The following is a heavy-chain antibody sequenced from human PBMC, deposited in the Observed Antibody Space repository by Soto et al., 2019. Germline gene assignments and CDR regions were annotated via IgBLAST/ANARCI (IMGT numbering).Heavy chain of an antibody. D-gene: IGHD2-8*01. CDR1: ECTFSTYA. J-gene: IGHJ6*03. CDR3: AGRYCTNGVCYTNYYYYIDV. Sequence: GGSLRLSCAASECTFSTYAMSWIRQAPGKGLEWVSTITTSGGNTYYADSVQGRFTISRDNSKNTLYLQMNSLRAEDTAVYYCAGRYCTNGVCYTNYYYYIDVWGKGTTVTVSS. CDR2: ITTSGGNT. V-gene: IGHV3-23*01.